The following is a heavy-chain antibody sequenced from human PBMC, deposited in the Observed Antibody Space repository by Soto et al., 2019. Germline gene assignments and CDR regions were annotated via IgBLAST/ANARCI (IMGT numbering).Heavy chain of an antibody. CDR2: ISSSGSTI. CDR1: GFTFSDYY. J-gene: IGHJ6*03. CDR3: ARDKTDIVWFGELLYRYYYYYMDV. D-gene: IGHD3-10*01. Sequence: GGSLRLSCAASGFTFSDYYMSWIRQAPGKGLEWVSYISSSGSTIYYADSVKGRFTISRDNAKNSLYLQMNSLRAEDTAVYYCARDKTDIVWFGELLYRYYYYYMDVWGKGTTVTVSS. V-gene: IGHV3-11*01.